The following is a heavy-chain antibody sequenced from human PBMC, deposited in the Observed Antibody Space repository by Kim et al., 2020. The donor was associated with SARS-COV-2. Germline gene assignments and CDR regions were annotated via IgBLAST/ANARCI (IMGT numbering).Heavy chain of an antibody. CDR2: INNVGSAT. J-gene: IGHJ6*02. CDR3: VRGSGNFGYGMGV. D-gene: IGHD3-3*01. CDR1: GFTFSSFW. Sequence: GGSLRLSCAASGFTFSSFWMHWVRQAPGTGLLWVSRINNVGSATIYADSVKGRFTISRDNAKSTLYLQMNSLRVEDTAVYYCVRGSGNFGYGMGVWVQGTTFTVSS. V-gene: IGHV3-74*01.